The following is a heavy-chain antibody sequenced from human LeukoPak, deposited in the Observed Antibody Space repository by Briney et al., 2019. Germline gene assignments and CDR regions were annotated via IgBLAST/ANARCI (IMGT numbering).Heavy chain of an antibody. CDR3: ARDVAYGDYVLGYFDY. CDR1: GFTFSSYT. Sequence: GGSLRLSCAASGFTFSSYTMHWVRQAPGKGLEWVSSISSNTGYTYYADSVKGRFTISRDNAKNSLYLQMNSLRAEDTAVYYCARDVAYGDYVLGYFDYWGQGTLVTVSS. D-gene: IGHD4-17*01. J-gene: IGHJ4*02. V-gene: IGHV3-21*01. CDR2: ISSNTGYT.